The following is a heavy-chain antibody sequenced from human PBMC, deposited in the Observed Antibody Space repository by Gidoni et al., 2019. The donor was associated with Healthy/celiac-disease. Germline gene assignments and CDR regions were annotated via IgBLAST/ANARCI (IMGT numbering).Heavy chain of an antibody. CDR1: GVSISSYY. V-gene: IGHV4-59*01. CDR3: ARESDY. J-gene: IGHJ4*02. Sequence: QVQLQESGPGLVKPSETLSLTCSVSGVSISSYYWSWIRRPPGKGLEWIGYIHYSGSTNYNPSLKSRVTISIDTSKNQFSLKLRSVTAADTAVYYCARESDYWGQGTLVTVSS. CDR2: IHYSGST.